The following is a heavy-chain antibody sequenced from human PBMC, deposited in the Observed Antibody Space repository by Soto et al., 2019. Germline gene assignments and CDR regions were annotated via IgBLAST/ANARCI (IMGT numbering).Heavy chain of an antibody. CDR2: IIPIFGTA. CDR3: AGTYYYDSSGYYPDLYGMDV. CDR1: GGTFSSYA. V-gene: IGHV1-69*13. D-gene: IGHD3-22*01. J-gene: IGHJ6*02. Sequence: SVKVSCKASGGTFSSYAISWVRQAPGQGLEWMGGIIPIFGTANYAQKFQGRVTITADESTSTAYMELSSLRSEDTAVYYCAGTYYYDSSGYYPDLYGMDVWGQGTTVTVSS.